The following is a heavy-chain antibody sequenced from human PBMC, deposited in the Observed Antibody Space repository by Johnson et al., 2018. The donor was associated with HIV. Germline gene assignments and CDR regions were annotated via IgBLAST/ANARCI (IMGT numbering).Heavy chain of an antibody. CDR3: TTAGSSGSAHAFDI. D-gene: IGHD3-22*01. Sequence: VQLVESGGGLVQPGGSLRLSCAASGFTFSDHYMDWVRQAPGKGLEWVGRTRKKGNSYTTEYAASVKGRFTISRDDSKNTLFLQMNSLKIEDTATYYCTTAGSSGSAHAFDIWGQGTRVTVSS. J-gene: IGHJ3*02. CDR1: GFTFSDHY. V-gene: IGHV3-72*01. CDR2: TRKKGNSYTT.